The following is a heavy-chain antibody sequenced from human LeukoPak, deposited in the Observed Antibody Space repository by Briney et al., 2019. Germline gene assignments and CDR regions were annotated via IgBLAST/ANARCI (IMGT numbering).Heavy chain of an antibody. Sequence: GGSLRLSCAASGFTFSGYGMHWVRQAPGKGLEWVTFIRYDESNKYYADSVKGRFTISRDNSKNTLYLQMNSLRAGDTAIYYCAKSFSSGYLEYWGQGTLVTVSS. J-gene: IGHJ4*02. V-gene: IGHV3-30*02. CDR2: IRYDESNK. CDR1: GFTFSGYG. CDR3: AKSFSSGYLEY. D-gene: IGHD3-22*01.